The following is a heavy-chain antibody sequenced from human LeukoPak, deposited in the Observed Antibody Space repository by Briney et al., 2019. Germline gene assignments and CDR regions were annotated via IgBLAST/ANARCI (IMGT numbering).Heavy chain of an antibody. V-gene: IGHV3-66*01. CDR1: GFPVSSNY. CDR2: IYNNNT. D-gene: IGHD3-22*01. Sequence: PGGSLRLSCAASGFPVSSNYMSWVRQAPGKGLECVSIIYNNNTYYADSVKGRFTISRDNSKNTLYLQMNSLRAEDTAVYYCAGTYYYDKGAFDIWGQGTMVTVSS. J-gene: IGHJ3*02. CDR3: AGTYYYDKGAFDI.